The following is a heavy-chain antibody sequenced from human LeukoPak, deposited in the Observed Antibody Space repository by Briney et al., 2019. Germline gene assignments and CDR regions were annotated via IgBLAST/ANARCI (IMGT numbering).Heavy chain of an antibody. J-gene: IGHJ4*02. CDR1: GLTFGIYW. CDR3: VSRDCTAAACFASSVNCFDH. CDR2: INQDGSES. V-gene: IGHV3-7*03. D-gene: IGHD2-8*02. Sequence: PGGSLRLPCAASGLTFGIYWLTGARQAPGKGLEWVANINQDGSESNYVDSVKGRFTISRDNAKSSLYLQMDSLKDEDTAVYHCVSRDCTAAACFASSVNCFDHWGQGSLVTVSS.